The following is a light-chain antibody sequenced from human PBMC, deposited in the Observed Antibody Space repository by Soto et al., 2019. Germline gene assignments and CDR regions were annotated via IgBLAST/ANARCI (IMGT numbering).Light chain of an antibody. V-gene: IGKV3-15*01. Sequence: EIVMTQSPATLSVSPGERATLSCRASQSVSSNLAWYQQKPGQAPKLLIYWASTRESGVPDRFSGSGSGTDFTLTISSLQAEDVAVYYCQQYYSTPRTFGQGTKLEIK. CDR3: QQYYSTPRT. CDR2: WAS. J-gene: IGKJ2*01. CDR1: QSVSSN.